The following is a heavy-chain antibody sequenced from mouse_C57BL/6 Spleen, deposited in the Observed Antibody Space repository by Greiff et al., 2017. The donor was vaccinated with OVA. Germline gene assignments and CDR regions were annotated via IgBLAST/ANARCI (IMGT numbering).Heavy chain of an antibody. D-gene: IGHD3-2*02. Sequence: EVKVEGSGPGLAKPSQTLSLPRSVTGYSIPSDYWNLIRKFPGNKLEYMGYISYSGSTYYKPSLKSRISITRDTSKNQYYLQLNSVTTEDTATYYCARDSSGYFDYWGQGTTLTVSS. CDR3: ARDSSGYFDY. J-gene: IGHJ2*01. CDR1: GYSIPSDY. CDR2: ISYSGST. V-gene: IGHV3-8*01.